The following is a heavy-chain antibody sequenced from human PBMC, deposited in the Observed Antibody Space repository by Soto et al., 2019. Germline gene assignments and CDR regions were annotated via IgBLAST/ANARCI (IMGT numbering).Heavy chain of an antibody. CDR1: GFNVTNSY. V-gene: IGHV3-53*01. CDR3: AKDDPAVSEYYYYYGMDV. Sequence: GGSLRLSCTVSGFNVTNSYINWVRQAPGKGLEWVSILYSSGTTYYADSVRGRFTVSRDDSKNTLYLQMNSLRAEDTAVYYCAKDDPAVSEYYYYYGMDVWGQGTTVTVSS. CDR2: LYSSGTT. J-gene: IGHJ6*02.